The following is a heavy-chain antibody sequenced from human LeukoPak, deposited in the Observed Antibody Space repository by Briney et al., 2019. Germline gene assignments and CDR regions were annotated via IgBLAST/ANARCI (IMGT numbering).Heavy chain of an antibody. CDR3: ARSAVRNYYFDY. D-gene: IGHD6-6*01. V-gene: IGHV4-38-2*01. CDR1: GYSISSGYY. Sequence: SETLSLTCAVSGYSISSGYYWGWIRQPPGEGLEWIGSIYHSGSTYYNPSLKSRVTISVDTSKNKFSLKLSSVTAADTAVYYCARSAVRNYYFDYWGQGTLVTVSS. J-gene: IGHJ4*02. CDR2: IYHSGST.